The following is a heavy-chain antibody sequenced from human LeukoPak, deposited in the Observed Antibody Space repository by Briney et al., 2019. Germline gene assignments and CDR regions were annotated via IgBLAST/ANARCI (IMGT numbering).Heavy chain of an antibody. J-gene: IGHJ4*02. CDR2: ISSSSSTI. Sequence: GGSLRLSCAASGFTFSSYSMNWVRQAPGKGLEWVSYISSSSSTIYYADSAEGRFTISRDNSKNTLYLQVNSLRAGDTAVYYCAKDPIFSGSYGVFDYWGLGTLVTVSS. CDR3: AKDPIFSGSYGVFDY. V-gene: IGHV3-48*01. D-gene: IGHD1-26*01. CDR1: GFTFSSYS.